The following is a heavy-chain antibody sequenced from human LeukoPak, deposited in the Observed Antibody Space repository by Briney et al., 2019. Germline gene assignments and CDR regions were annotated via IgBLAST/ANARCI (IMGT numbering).Heavy chain of an antibody. D-gene: IGHD1-26*01. CDR2: ISTSSSYI. CDR1: GFTFSHYS. CDR3: AKGSRVGEYLQH. V-gene: IGHV3-21*01. Sequence: PGGSLRLSCAASGFTFSHYSMNWVRQAPGKGLEWVSSISTSSSYIYYADSVKGRFTVSRNNAKNSLYLQMDSLRAEDTAVYYCAKGSRVGEYLQHWGQGTLVTVSS. J-gene: IGHJ1*01.